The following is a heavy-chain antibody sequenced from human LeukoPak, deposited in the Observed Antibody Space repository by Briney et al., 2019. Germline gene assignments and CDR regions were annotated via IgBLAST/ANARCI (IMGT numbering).Heavy chain of an antibody. Sequence: ASVKVSCKVSGYTLTELSMHWVRQAPGKGLEWMGGFDPEDGETIYAQKLQGRVTMTTDTSTSTAYMELRSLRSDDTAVYYCARGGHIVVVPAAPNYFDYWGQGTLVTVSS. CDR2: FDPEDGET. CDR1: GYTLTELS. J-gene: IGHJ4*02. CDR3: ARGGHIVVVPAAPNYFDY. V-gene: IGHV1-24*01. D-gene: IGHD2-2*01.